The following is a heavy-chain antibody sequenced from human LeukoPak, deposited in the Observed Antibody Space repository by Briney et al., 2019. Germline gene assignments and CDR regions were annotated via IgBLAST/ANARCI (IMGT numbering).Heavy chain of an antibody. Sequence: ASVKVSCKASGYTFTGYYMRWVRQAPGQGLEWMGWINPNSGGTNYAQKFQGRVTMTRDTSISTAYMELSRLRSDDTAVYYCAVIAAAGSNYYMDVWGKGTTVTVSS. CDR3: AVIAAAGSNYYMDV. V-gene: IGHV1-2*02. J-gene: IGHJ6*03. CDR2: INPNSGGT. CDR1: GYTFTGYY. D-gene: IGHD6-13*01.